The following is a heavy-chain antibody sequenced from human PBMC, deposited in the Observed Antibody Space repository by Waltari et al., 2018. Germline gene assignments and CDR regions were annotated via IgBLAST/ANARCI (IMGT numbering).Heavy chain of an antibody. J-gene: IGHJ4*02. CDR2: IVPSLGTE. V-gene: IGHV1-69*01. CDR1: GGTFTSYA. Sequence: QVQLVQSGAEVKKPGSSVQVSCKASGGTFTSYAISWVRQSPGEGLEWMGGIVPSLGTENHEKKFRGRIPINADESTSTAYMELSRLRSEDTAVYYCARFYYDFWSGYLSWGQGTLVTVSS. CDR3: ARFYYDFWSGYLS. D-gene: IGHD3-3*01.